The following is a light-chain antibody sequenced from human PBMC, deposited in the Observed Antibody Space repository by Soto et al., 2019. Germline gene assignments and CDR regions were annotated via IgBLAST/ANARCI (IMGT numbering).Light chain of an antibody. CDR3: QQRSNWPT. CDR2: GAS. J-gene: IGKJ1*01. V-gene: IGKV3D-20*02. CDR1: QSVSSSS. Sequence: EIVLTQSPGTLSLSPGERSTLSFRASQSVSSSSLALFQQKPGQAPRLLIYGASSRATGIPDRFSGSGSGTDFTLTISSLEPEDFAVYYCQQRSNWPTFGQGTKVDNK.